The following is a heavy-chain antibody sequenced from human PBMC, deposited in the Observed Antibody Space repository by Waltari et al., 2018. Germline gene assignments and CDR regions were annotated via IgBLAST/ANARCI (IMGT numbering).Heavy chain of an antibody. D-gene: IGHD1-20*01. J-gene: IGHJ6*02. CDR1: GGSIRSYY. CDR2: VYYSGTT. CDR3: ARIGYKTYGMDV. Sequence: TLSLTCSVSGGSIRSYYWAWIRQSPGTGLQWIGYVYYSGTTNYSPSLKSRVTMSVDSSRNDISLKMTSVTAADTAVYYCARIGYKTYGMDVWGRGTPVTVSS. V-gene: IGHV4-59*01.